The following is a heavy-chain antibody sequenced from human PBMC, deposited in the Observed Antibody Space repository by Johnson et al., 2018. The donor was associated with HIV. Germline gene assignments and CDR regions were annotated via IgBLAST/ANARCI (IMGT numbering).Heavy chain of an antibody. CDR2: ISYDGSNK. Sequence: QMLLVESGGGVVQPWRSLRLSCAASGFTFSSYAMHWVRQAPGKGLEWVAVISYDGSNKYYADSVKGRFTISRDNSKNTLYLQMNSLRAEDTAVYYCAKRTQDAYGPHDAFDIWGQGTKVIVSS. CDR1: GFTFSSYA. CDR3: AKRTQDAYGPHDAFDI. J-gene: IGHJ3*02. D-gene: IGHD3-10*01. V-gene: IGHV3-30-3*02.